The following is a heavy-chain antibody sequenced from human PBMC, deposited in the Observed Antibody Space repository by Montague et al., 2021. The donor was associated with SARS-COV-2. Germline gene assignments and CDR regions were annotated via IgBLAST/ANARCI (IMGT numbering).Heavy chain of an antibody. D-gene: IGHD3-10*01. CDR3: ARGMIRGVITPFDY. CDR1: SGSIISSGYY. V-gene: IGHV4-39*02. Sequence: SETLSLTCSVSSGSIISSGYYWGWIRQPPGEELEWIGNIYYSGTTYYNPSLQSRGTISVDTSKNHLSLRLSSVTAADTAVYFCARGMIRGVITPFDYWGQGSQVTVSS. CDR2: IYYSGTT. J-gene: IGHJ4*02.